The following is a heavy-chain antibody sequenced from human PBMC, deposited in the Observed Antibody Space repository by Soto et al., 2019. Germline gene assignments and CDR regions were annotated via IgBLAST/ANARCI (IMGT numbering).Heavy chain of an antibody. CDR3: ARDGVAAGLYLDN. CDR1: GFVFRSYW. D-gene: IGHD6-19*01. Sequence: PGGSLRLCCAASGFVFRSYWMSWVRQAPGKGLEWVANINQDGSEKYYVDSVRGRFIISRDNAENSLYLQMNSLRAEDTALYYCARDGVAAGLYLDNWGQGTLVTV. J-gene: IGHJ4*02. V-gene: IGHV3-7*01. CDR2: INQDGSEK.